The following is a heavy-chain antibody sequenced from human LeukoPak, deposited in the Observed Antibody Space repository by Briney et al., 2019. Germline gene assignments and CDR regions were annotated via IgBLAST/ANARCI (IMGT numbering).Heavy chain of an antibody. CDR2: IYYSGST. D-gene: IGHD4-17*01. CDR1: GGSISSSSYY. J-gene: IGHJ4*02. V-gene: IGHV4-61*01. Sequence: PSETLSLTCTVSGGSISSSSYYWSWIRQPPGKGLEWIGYIYYSGSTNYNPSLKSRVTISVDTSKNQFSLKLSSVTAADTAVYYCARAYGDYTNFDYWGQGTLVTVSS. CDR3: ARAYGDYTNFDY.